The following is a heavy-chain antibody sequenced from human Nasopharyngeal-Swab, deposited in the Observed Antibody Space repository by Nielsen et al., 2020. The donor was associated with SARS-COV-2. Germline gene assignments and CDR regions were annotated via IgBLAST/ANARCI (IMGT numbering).Heavy chain of an antibody. V-gene: IGHV4-39*01. CDR2: IYYSGST. D-gene: IGHD4-17*01. CDR3: ARVNYGDYAYYYYYYGMDV. CDR1: GGSISSYY. Sequence: SETLSLTCTVSGGSISSYYWGWIRQPPGKGLEWIGSIYYSGSTYYNPSLKSRVTISVDTSKNQFSLKLSSVTAADTTVYYCARVNYGDYAYYYYYYGMDVWGQGTTVTVSS. J-gene: IGHJ6*02.